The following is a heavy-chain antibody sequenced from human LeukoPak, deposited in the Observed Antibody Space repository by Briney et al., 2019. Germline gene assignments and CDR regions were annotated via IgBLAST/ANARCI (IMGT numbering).Heavy chain of an antibody. CDR3: ARDMVGAIAREYFQH. CDR1: GGSVSSGSDY. D-gene: IGHD1-26*01. J-gene: IGHJ1*01. Sequence: SETLSLTCTVSGGSVSSGSDYWSWIRQPPGKGLEWIGYIYHSGSTYYNPSPKSRVTISVDRSKNQFSLKLSSVTAADTAVYYCARDMVGAIAREYFQHWGQGTLVTVSS. V-gene: IGHV4-30-2*01. CDR2: IYHSGST.